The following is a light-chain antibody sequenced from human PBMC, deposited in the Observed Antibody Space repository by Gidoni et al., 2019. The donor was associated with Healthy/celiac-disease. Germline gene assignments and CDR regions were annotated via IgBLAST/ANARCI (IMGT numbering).Light chain of an antibody. CDR1: QSISSY. Sequence: DIQMTQSPSSLSASVGDRVTLTCRASQSISSYLNWYQQKPGKAPKLLIYAASSLQSGVPSRFSGSGSGTDFTLTSSSLQPEDFATYYCQQSYRTPLTFGPGTKVDIK. V-gene: IGKV1-39*01. CDR2: AAS. CDR3: QQSYRTPLT. J-gene: IGKJ3*01.